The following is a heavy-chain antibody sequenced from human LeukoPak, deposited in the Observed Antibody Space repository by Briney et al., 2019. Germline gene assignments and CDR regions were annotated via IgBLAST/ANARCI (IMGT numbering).Heavy chain of an antibody. CDR2: ISGGGERI. Sequence: GGSLILSCAASGFTFSIYGMSWVRQSPGKGLEWVSGISGGGERIHYAESVKGRFTISRDNSKNTVYLQMNSLRAEDTAVYYCAKDLDGDPEYWGQGTLVTVSS. CDR3: AKDLDGDPEY. V-gene: IGHV3-23*01. J-gene: IGHJ4*02. CDR1: GFTFSIYG. D-gene: IGHD4-17*01.